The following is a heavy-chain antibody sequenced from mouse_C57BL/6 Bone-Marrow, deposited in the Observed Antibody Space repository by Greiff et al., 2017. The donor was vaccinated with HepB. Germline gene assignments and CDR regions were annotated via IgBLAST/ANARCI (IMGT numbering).Heavy chain of an antibody. V-gene: IGHV1-69*01. J-gene: IGHJ3*01. CDR1: PPPPPPPP. CDR2: IAPSDSYT. CDR3: ARRLDYYGSSYGFAY. Sequence: VQLQQPGAELVMPGASVPPPPPPPPPPPPPPPPPPPHHPPGPGLVWIGEIAPSDSYTNYNQKVKGKSTLTLDKSSSTDYMQLSSLTSEDSAVYYCARRLDYYGSSYGFAYWGQGTLVTVSA. D-gene: IGHD1-1*01.